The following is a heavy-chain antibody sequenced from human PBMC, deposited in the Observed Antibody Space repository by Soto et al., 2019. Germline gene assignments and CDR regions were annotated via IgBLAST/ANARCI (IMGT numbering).Heavy chain of an antibody. Sequence: PGESLRISCKGSGYSFVSYWIAWVSQMPGKGLEWMGSIYPGDSDTTYSPSIQGQVTISADKSSTTVYLQWNTLKASDTAMYYCAKTDGYEVEYWGQGTQVTVSP. V-gene: IGHV5-51*01. J-gene: IGHJ4*02. CDR3: AKTDGYEVEY. D-gene: IGHD5-18*01. CDR1: GYSFVSYW. CDR2: IYPGDSDT.